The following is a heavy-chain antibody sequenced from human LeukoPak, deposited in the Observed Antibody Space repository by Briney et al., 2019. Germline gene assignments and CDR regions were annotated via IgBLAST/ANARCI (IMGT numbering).Heavy chain of an antibody. J-gene: IGHJ6*03. CDR1: GGSISSHY. CDR2: IFYSGTT. Sequence: SETLSLTCTVSGGSISSHYWGWIRQPPGKGLEWIGYIFYSGTTNYNPSLKSRVTISVDTSKNQFSLKLSSVTAADTAVYYCARAYYDFWSGYYYYYYMDVWGKGTTVTVSS. CDR3: ARAYYDFWSGYYYYYYMDV. D-gene: IGHD3-3*01. V-gene: IGHV4-59*11.